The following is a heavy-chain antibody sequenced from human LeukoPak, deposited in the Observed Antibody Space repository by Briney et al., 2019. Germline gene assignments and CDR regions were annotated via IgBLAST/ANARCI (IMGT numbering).Heavy chain of an antibody. CDR1: GFTFISYG. D-gene: IGHD5-12*01. CDR3: AKDLFGYDLAPFDI. CDR2: ISYDGSNK. J-gene: IGHJ3*02. V-gene: IGHV3-30*18. Sequence: GGSLRLSCAASGFTFISYGMHWVRQAPGKGLEWVAGISYDGSNKYYPDSVKGRFTISRDNSKSTLYLQMNSLRAEDTAVYSCAKDLFGYDLAPFDIWGQGTTVTVSS.